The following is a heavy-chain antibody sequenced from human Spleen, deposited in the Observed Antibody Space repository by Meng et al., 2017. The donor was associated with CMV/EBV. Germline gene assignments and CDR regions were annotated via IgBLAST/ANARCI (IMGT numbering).Heavy chain of an antibody. CDR2: IYYSGST. CDR1: GGSISRNNYF. V-gene: IGHV4-39*01. D-gene: IGHD3-16*01. CDR3: ARHTSGGFDP. Sequence: LTCTVSGGSISRNNYFWGWIRQPPGKGLEWIGTIYYSGSTYYNPSLKSRVTIFVDTSKNQFSLKLSSVTAADTAVYYCARHTSGGFDPWGQGTLVTVSS. J-gene: IGHJ5*02.